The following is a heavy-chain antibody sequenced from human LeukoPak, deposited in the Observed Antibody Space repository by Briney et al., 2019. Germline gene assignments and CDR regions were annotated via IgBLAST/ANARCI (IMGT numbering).Heavy chain of an antibody. Sequence: PGGSLRLSCAASGFTFSDYYMSWIRQAPGKGLEGVSYISSSSSYTNYADSVKGRFTISRDNAKNSLYLQMNSLTADDTAVYYCAKGHSDFGTGFDLWGQGTLVIVS. V-gene: IGHV3-11*05. CDR2: ISSSSSYT. D-gene: IGHD4-17*01. CDR3: AKGHSDFGTGFDL. CDR1: GFTFSDYY. J-gene: IGHJ4*02.